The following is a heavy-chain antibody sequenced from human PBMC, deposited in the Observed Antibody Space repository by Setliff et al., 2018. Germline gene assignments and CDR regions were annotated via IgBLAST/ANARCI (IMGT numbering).Heavy chain of an antibody. J-gene: IGHJ4*02. CDR1: GGSISSGSHY. D-gene: IGHD3-10*01. Sequence: SETLSLTCTVSGGSISSGSHYWTWIRQPTGKRLEWIGHIDPSGDTNYSPSLKSRVTISRDTSKNQLSLELTSVTAADTAVYYCARSLSSGSYWNSRPFYYDYWGQGTLVTVSS. CDR3: ARSLSSGSYWNSRPFYYDY. V-gene: IGHV4-61*09. CDR2: IDPSGDT.